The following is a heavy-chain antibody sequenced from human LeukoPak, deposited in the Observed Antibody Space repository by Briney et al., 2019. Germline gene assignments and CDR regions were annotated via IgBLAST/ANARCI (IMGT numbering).Heavy chain of an antibody. CDR2: INHSGST. CDR3: ARTGGFASGTYYPFDY. J-gene: IGHJ4*02. V-gene: IGHV4-34*01. Sequence: SETLSLTCAVYGGSFSGDYWSWIRQPPRKGLEWIGEINHSGSTNYNPSLKSRVTISVDTSKNQFSLKLTSVTAADTAVYYCARTGGFASGTYYPFDYWGQGTLVTVSS. CDR1: GGSFSGDY. D-gene: IGHD3-10*01.